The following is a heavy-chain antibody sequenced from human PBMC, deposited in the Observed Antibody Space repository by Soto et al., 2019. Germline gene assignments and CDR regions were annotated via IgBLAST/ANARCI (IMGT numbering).Heavy chain of an antibody. CDR3: ARDLPDCSSTSCNHYFDY. V-gene: IGHV4-31*03. CDR1: GGSISSGGYY. CDR2: IYYSGST. Sequence: PSETLSLTCTVSGGSISSGGYYWIWIRHHPGKGLEWIGYIYYSGSTYYNPSLKSRVTISVDTSKNQFSLKLSSVTAADTAVYYCARDLPDCSSTSCNHYFDYWGQGTLVTVSS. J-gene: IGHJ4*02. D-gene: IGHD2-2*01.